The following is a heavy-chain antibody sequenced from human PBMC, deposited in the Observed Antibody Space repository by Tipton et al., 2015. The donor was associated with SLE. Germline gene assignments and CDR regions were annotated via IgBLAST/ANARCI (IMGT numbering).Heavy chain of an antibody. CDR1: GDSISSSSYY. Sequence: TLSLTCTVSGDSISSSSYYWGWIRQPPGKGLEWIGSIYYSGSTYYNPSLKSRVTISVDTSKNQFSLKLSSVTAADTAVYYCARGPEQWLVNPHYFDYWGQGTLVTASS. J-gene: IGHJ4*02. CDR3: ARGPEQWLVNPHYFDY. D-gene: IGHD6-19*01. V-gene: IGHV4-39*07. CDR2: IYYSGST.